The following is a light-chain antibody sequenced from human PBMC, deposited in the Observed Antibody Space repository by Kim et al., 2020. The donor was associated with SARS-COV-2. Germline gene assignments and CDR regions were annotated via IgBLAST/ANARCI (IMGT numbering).Light chain of an antibody. CDR2: GAS. CDR1: QSISSR. Sequence: SPGESATLSCRASQSISSRLAWYQQKPGQAPRLLISGASTRATGIPARFSGSGSGTEFTLTISSLQSEDFAVYYCQQYSNWPPLTFGGGTKVDIK. J-gene: IGKJ4*01. V-gene: IGKV3-15*01. CDR3: QQYSNWPPLT.